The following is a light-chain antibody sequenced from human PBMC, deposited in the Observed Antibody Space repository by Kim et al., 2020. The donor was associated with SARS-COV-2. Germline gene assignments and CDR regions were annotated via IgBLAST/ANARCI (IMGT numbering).Light chain of an antibody. V-gene: IGKV1-39*01. CDR1: QTINNY. Sequence: DIEMTQSPSSLSASIGDRVTITCRASQTINNYLIWYHQKPGKAPQLLIFAASTLQSGVPSRFSGSGSGTDFTLTISGLQREDFATYYCHQSHSTPGTFGQGTKVDIK. CDR2: AAS. CDR3: HQSHSTPGT. J-gene: IGKJ1*01.